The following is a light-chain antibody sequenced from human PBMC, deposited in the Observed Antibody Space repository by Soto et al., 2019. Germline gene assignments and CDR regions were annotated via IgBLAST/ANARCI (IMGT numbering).Light chain of an antibody. J-gene: IGKJ5*01. CDR2: DAS. CDR3: QQRSDWPPIT. CDR1: QSVSSY. Sequence: EIVLTQSPATLSLSPGERATLSCRASQSVSSYLGWYQQKPGQAPKLLIYDASNRATGIPARFSGSGSGTDFTLPISSLEPEDSAVYYCQQRSDWPPITFGQGTRLEIK. V-gene: IGKV3-11*01.